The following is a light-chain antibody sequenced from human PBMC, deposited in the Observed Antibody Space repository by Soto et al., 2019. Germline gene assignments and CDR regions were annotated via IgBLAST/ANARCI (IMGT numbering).Light chain of an antibody. Sequence: NFMLTQPHSVSESPGKTVTISCTRSSGNIASNYVQWYQQRPGSAPTTVIYEDNQRPSGVPNRFSGSIDSSSNSASLTISGLKTEDEADYYCQSYDSANRWVFGGGTKLTGL. J-gene: IGLJ3*02. CDR2: EDN. CDR3: QSYDSANRWV. V-gene: IGLV6-57*03. CDR1: SGNIASNY.